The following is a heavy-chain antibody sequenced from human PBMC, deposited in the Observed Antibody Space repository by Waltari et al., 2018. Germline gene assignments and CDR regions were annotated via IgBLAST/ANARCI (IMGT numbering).Heavy chain of an antibody. CDR2: IRYDGSNK. CDR3: ARSSHGAALDY. V-gene: IGHV3-30*02. CDR1: GFTFSSSG. J-gene: IGHJ4*02. D-gene: IGHD6-6*01. Sequence: QVQLVESGGGVVQPGGSLSLSCAASGFTFSSSGMHWVRQAPGKGLEGVAFIRYDGSNKYYADSVKGRFTISRDNSKNTLYLQMNSLRAEDTAVYYCARSSHGAALDYWGQGTLVTVSS.